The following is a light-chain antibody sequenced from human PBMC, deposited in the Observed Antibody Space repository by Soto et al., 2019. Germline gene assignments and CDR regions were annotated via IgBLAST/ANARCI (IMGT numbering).Light chain of an antibody. CDR2: ETS. V-gene: IGKV1-5*03. CDR1: QSISNW. J-gene: IGKJ1*01. Sequence: DIQMTQSPSTLSASVGDRVTGTCRASQSISNWLAWYQQKPGKAPKLLIYETSSLQSGVPSTFSGSGSGTEFTLTSRSLQPDDFVTYYYQQYNSYPWTFGQGTKVEIK. CDR3: QQYNSYPWT.